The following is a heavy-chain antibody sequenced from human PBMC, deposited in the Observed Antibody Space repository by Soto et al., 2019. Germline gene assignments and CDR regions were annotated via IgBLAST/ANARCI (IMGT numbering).Heavy chain of an antibody. D-gene: IGHD4-17*01. CDR3: AREAPDYGGWDY. Sequence: GGSLRLSCAASGFTFSNYALHWVRQSPGKGLEWVTVISFDGRLKYYADSVKGRFSISRDNSKNTMYLQMNNLTVEDTALYYCAREAPDYGGWDYWGQGALGTVSS. CDR2: ISFDGRLK. V-gene: IGHV3-30*04. J-gene: IGHJ4*02. CDR1: GFTFSNYA.